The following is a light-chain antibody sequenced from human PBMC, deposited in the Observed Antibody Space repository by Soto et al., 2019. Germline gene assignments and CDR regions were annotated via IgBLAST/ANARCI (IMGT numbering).Light chain of an antibody. CDR3: QQGYSTVWT. Sequence: DIQMTQSPSSLSAAVGHRVTITCRASQSITNYLNWYQQKPGKAPRLLIYAASSLQSGVPSRFSGSGSGTDFTLTISSLQPEDFATYYCQQGYSTVWTFGQGTKVEIK. CDR1: QSITNY. J-gene: IGKJ1*01. CDR2: AAS. V-gene: IGKV1-39*01.